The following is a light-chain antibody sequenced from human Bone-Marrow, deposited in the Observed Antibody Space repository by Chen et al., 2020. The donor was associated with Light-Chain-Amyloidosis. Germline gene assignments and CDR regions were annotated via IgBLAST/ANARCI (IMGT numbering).Light chain of an antibody. CDR2: DDS. Sequence: SYVLTQPSSVSVAPGQTATRAGGGNNIGSTSGHWYQQTPGQDPLLVVYDDSDRPSGIPERLSGSNSGNTATLTISRVEAGDEADYYCQVWDRSSDRPVFGGGTKLTVL. CDR1: NIGSTS. V-gene: IGLV3-21*02. J-gene: IGLJ3*02. CDR3: QVWDRSSDRPV.